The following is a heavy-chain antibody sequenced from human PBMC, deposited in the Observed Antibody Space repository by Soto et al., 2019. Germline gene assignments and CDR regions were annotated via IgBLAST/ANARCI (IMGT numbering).Heavy chain of an antibody. Sequence: GESLKISCKGSGYNFAGYWIAWVRQMLGKGLELMGIIYPSDSDTRYRPSFQGQVTISADKSISSAYLQWSSLRASETAMYYCERGGVSTRTFDYWGQGTPVTVSS. V-gene: IGHV5-51*01. J-gene: IGHJ4*02. D-gene: IGHD3-3*01. CDR1: GYNFAGYW. CDR2: IYPSDSDT. CDR3: ERGGVSTRTFDY.